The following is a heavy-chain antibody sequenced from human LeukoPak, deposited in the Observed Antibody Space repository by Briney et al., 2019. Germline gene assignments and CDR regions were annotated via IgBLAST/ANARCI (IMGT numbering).Heavy chain of an antibody. V-gene: IGHV6-1*01. D-gene: IGHD6-13*01. CDR1: GDSVFSDTTS. J-gene: IGHJ6*02. Sequence: SQTLSLTCAISGDSVFSDTTSGNWIRQSPSRGREWLGRVYYMSKWITNYDVSVRSRITVNPNTSNNQFSLQLNSVTPEDTAVYYCARGYWANGINVWGPGNTVPVSS. CDR2: VYYMSKWIT. CDR3: ARGYWANGINV.